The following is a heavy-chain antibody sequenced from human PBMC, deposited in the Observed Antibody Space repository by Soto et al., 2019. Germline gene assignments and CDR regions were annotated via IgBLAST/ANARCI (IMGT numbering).Heavy chain of an antibody. CDR2: INPSGGRT. CDR3: ARQPPSYYYYGMDV. V-gene: IGHV1-46*01. CDR1: GYTLTNYY. Sequence: ASVKVSCKASGYTLTNYYIHWVRQAPGQGLEWMGRINPSGGRTSHAEKFKGRVTMTRDTSTSTAYMELSRLRSDDTAVYYCARQPPSYYYYGMDVWGQGTTVTVSS. J-gene: IGHJ6*02.